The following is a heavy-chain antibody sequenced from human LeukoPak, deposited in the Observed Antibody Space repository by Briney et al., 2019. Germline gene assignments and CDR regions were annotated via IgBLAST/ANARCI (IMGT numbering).Heavy chain of an antibody. V-gene: IGHV3-21*01. Sequence: GGSLRLSCAASGFTLSSYSMNWVRQAPGKGLEWVSSISSSSSYIYYADSVKGRFTISRDNAKNSLYLQMNSLRAEDTAVYYCARAGSSSLYNWFDPWGQGTLVTVSS. J-gene: IGHJ5*02. D-gene: IGHD6-6*01. CDR1: GFTLSSYS. CDR2: ISSSSSYI. CDR3: ARAGSSSLYNWFDP.